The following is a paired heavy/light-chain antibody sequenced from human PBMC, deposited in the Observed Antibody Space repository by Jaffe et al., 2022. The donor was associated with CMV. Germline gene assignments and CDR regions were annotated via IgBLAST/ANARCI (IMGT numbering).Heavy chain of an antibody. CDR2: ISDSGST. CDR3: ARGLRGYRYGPFDH. V-gene: IGHV4-59*01. Sequence: QEQLQESGPGLVKPSETLSLTCTVSGGSINNYYWSWFRQPPGKGLEWIGYISDSGSTNYNPSLKSRVTTSVDTSKNQFSLKLSSVTAADTAVYYCARGLRGYRYGPFDHWGQGTLVTVSS. CDR1: GGSINNYY. D-gene: IGHD5-18*01. J-gene: IGHJ4*02.
Light chain of an antibody. J-gene: IGKJ5*01. V-gene: IGKV3-11*01. CDR2: DAS. CDR3: QQRNNWPPT. CDR1: QSVSSY. Sequence: EIVLTQSPATLSLSPGERATLSCRASQSVSSYLAWYQHKPGQAPRLLIYDASNRATDIPARFSGSGSGTDFTLTISSLEPEDFAVYYCQQRNNWPPTFGQGTRLEIK.